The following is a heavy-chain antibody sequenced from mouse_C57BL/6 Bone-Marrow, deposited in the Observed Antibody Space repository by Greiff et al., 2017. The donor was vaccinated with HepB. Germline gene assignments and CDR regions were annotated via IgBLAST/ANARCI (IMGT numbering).Heavy chain of an antibody. J-gene: IGHJ1*03. V-gene: IGHV7-3*01. CDR1: GFTFTDYY. D-gene: IGHD2-3*01. Sequence: EVQRVESGGGLVQPGGSLSLSCAASGFTFTDYYMSWVRQPPGKALEWLGFIRNKANGYTTEYSASVKGRFTISRDNSQSILYLQMNALRAEDSATYYCARYDDGYGKYFDVWGTGTTVTVSS. CDR3: ARYDDGYGKYFDV. CDR2: IRNKANGYTT.